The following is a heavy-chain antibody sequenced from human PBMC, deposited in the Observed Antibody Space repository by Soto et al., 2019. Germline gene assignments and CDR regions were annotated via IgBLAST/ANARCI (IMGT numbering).Heavy chain of an antibody. CDR1: GGSFSGYY. CDR3: ARTRFLEWLYYYGMDV. V-gene: IGHV4-34*01. J-gene: IGHJ6*02. D-gene: IGHD3-3*01. Sequence: SETLSLTCAVYGGSFSGYYWSWIRQPPGKGLEWIGEINHSGSTNYNPSLKSRVTISVDTSKNQFSLKLSSVTAADTAVYYCARTRFLEWLYYYGMDVWGQGTTVTVSS. CDR2: INHSGST.